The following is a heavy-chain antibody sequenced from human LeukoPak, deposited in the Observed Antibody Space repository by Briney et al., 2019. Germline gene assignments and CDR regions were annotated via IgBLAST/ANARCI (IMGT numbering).Heavy chain of an antibody. CDR2: INHSGST. Sequence: PSETLSLTCTVSGGSISSHYWSWIRQPPGKGLEWIGEINHSGSTNYNPSLKSRVTISVDTSKNQFSLKLSSVTAADTAVYYCARVMVGAFDIWGQGTMVTVSS. V-gene: IGHV4-34*01. CDR3: ARVMVGAFDI. D-gene: IGHD2-8*01. J-gene: IGHJ3*02. CDR1: GGSISSHY.